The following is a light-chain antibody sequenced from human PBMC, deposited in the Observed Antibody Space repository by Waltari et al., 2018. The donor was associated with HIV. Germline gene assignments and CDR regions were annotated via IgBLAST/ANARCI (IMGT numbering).Light chain of an antibody. Sequence: QSALTQPASVSGSPGQSITISCTGTPSDVGAYKSAPWYQQHPGNAPKLMIYEVSHRPSGVSKRFSGSKSGNTASLTISGLQAEDEADYFCSSYTSSSTLVFGSGTKVTVL. CDR3: SSYTSSSTLV. J-gene: IGLJ1*01. CDR1: PSDVGAYKS. CDR2: EVS. V-gene: IGLV2-14*01.